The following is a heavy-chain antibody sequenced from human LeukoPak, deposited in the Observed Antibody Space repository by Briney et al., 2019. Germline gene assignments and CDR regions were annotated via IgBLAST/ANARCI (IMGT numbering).Heavy chain of an antibody. J-gene: IGHJ4*02. CDR1: GFTFSSYS. CDR3: ARDRWYCSSTSCYGYYFDY. V-gene: IGHV3-48*01. CDR2: ISSGSSSI. D-gene: IGHD2-2*01. Sequence: PGGSLRLSCAASGFTFSSYSMNWVRQAPGKGLEWVSYISSGSSSIYYADSEKGRFTISRDNAKNSLYLQMNSLRAEDTAVYYCARDRWYCSSTSCYGYYFDYWGQGTLVTVSS.